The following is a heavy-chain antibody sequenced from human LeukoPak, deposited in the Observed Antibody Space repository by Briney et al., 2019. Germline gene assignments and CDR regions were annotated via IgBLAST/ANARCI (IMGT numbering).Heavy chain of an antibody. J-gene: IGHJ4*02. CDR3: AKDWYYDSSGYTADY. Sequence: GGSLRLSCAASGFTFSSYGMHWVRQAPGKGLEWVAFIRYDGSNKYYADSVKGRFTISRDNSKNTLYLQMNSLRAEDTAVYYCAKDWYYDSSGYTADYWGQGTLVTVSS. D-gene: IGHD3-22*01. CDR1: GFTFSSYG. CDR2: IRYDGSNK. V-gene: IGHV3-30*02.